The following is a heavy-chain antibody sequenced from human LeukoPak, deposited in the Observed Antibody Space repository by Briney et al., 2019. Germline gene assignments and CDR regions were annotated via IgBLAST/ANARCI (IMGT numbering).Heavy chain of an antibody. V-gene: IGHV3-23*01. CDR3: ARIILWGYYYMDV. CDR1: GFTFSSYG. D-gene: IGHD3-16*01. Sequence: GGSLRLSCAASGFTFSSYGMSWVRQAPGKGLEWVSAISGSGGSTYYADSVKGRFTISRDNSKNTLYLQMNSLRAEDTAVYYCARIILWGYYYMDVWGKGTTVTVSS. CDR2: ISGSGGST. J-gene: IGHJ6*03.